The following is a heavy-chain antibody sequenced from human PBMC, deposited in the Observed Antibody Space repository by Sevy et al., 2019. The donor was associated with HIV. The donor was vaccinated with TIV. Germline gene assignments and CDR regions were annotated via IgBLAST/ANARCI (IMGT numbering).Heavy chain of an antibody. CDR3: ARDNSAYFHFDY. D-gene: IGHD3-22*01. J-gene: IGHJ4*02. CDR1: GFTFGSYG. V-gene: IGHV3-30*03. Sequence: GGSLRLSCAASGFTFGSYGMHWVRRAPGRGLEWVSFISYDKSERYYGDSVRGRFTISRDNFKNTLWLQMNSLRPEDTAVYYCARDNSAYFHFDYWGQGTLVTVSS. CDR2: ISYDKSER.